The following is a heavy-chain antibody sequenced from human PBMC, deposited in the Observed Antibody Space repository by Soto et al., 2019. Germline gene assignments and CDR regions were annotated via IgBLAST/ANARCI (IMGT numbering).Heavy chain of an antibody. CDR2: VNHSGST. J-gene: IGHJ5*02. CDR3: ARGWSGLVIIRFDP. V-gene: IGHV4-34*01. Sequence: SETLSLTCAVYGGSFSCYYWSWIRQPPGKGLEWIGEVNHSGSTNYNPSLKSRVTISVDTSKNQFSLKLSSVTAADTAVYYCARGWSGLVIIRFDPWGQGTLVTVSS. CDR1: GGSFSCYY. D-gene: IGHD3-9*01.